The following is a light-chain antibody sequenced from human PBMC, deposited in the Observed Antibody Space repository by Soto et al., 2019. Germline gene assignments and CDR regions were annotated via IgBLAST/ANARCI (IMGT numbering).Light chain of an antibody. J-gene: IGKJ5*01. Sequence: EIVLTQSPATLSLSPGETATLSCRASQSVSGYIGWYQQKPGQAPRLLIYADSNRATGIPARFSGSGSGTDFTLTISRLEPEDFSVYYCQQRYNWPITFGQGTRLEIK. V-gene: IGKV3-11*01. CDR3: QQRYNWPIT. CDR1: QSVSGY. CDR2: ADS.